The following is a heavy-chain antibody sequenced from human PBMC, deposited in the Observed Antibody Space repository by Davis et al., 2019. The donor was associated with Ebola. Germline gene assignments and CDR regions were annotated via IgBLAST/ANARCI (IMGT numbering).Heavy chain of an antibody. CDR2: INAGKGDP. Sequence: ASVKVSCKASGYTFTSHAIHWVRQAPGQSLEWMGWINAGKGDPKYSQKFQGRVTITTDTPASTAYMELSSLRSEDTAVYYCARDHKFMITFGGVIGIEYWGQGTLVTVSS. D-gene: IGHD3-16*02. V-gene: IGHV1-3*01. J-gene: IGHJ4*02. CDR1: GYTFTSHA. CDR3: ARDHKFMITFGGVIGIEY.